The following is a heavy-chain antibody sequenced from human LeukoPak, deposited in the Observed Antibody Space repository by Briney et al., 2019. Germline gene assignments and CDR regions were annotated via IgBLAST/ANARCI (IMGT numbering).Heavy chain of an antibody. V-gene: IGHV3-64*01. Sequence: GGSLGLSCAASGFTFSSYAMHWVRQAPGKGLEYVSAISSNGGSTYYANSVKGRFTISRDNSKNTLYLQMGSLRAEDMAVYYCASARIAAAGTDGYWGQGTLVTVSS. D-gene: IGHD6-13*01. CDR1: GFTFSSYA. CDR2: ISSNGGST. CDR3: ASARIAAAGTDGY. J-gene: IGHJ4*02.